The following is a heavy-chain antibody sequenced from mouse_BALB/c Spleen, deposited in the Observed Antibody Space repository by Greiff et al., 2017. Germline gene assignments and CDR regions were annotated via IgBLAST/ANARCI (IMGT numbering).Heavy chain of an antibody. CDR1: GFTFSSYA. CDR3: ARGGGWLLPYYFDD. J-gene: IGHJ2*01. V-gene: IGHV5-6-5*01. D-gene: IGHD2-3*01. Sequence: EVKLMESGGGLVKPGGSLKLSCAASGFTFSSYAMSWVRQTPEKRLEWVASISSGGSTYYPDSVKGRFTISRDNARNILYLQMSSLRSEDTAMYYCARGGGWLLPYYFDDWGQGTTLTVSS. CDR2: ISSGGST.